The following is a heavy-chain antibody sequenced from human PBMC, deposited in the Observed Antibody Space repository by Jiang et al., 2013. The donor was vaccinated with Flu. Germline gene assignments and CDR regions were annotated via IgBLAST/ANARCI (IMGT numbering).Heavy chain of an antibody. CDR2: VDDSGST. CDR1: GGSIRGGGSY. CDR3: ARDRWNNPGWLDC. J-gene: IGHJ4*02. D-gene: IGHD1/OR15-1a*01. Sequence: GSGLVKPAQTLSLTCSVSGGSIRGGGSYWSWIRQRPGKGLEWIGYVDDSGSTYYNPSLKSRLNLSVDTSKNQFSLRLTSVTVADTAVYYCARDRWNNPGWLDCWGREPWSPSPQ. V-gene: IGHV4-31*03.